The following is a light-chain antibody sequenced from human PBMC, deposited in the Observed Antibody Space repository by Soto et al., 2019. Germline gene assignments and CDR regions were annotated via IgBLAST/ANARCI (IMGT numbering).Light chain of an antibody. CDR1: SSDVGAYNY. Sequence: QSALTQPASVSGSPGQSITISCTGTSSDVGAYNYVSWYQQHPGKAPKLMIYDVSNRPSGVSDRFSGSKSGNMASLTISGLQAEDEADYYCSSYTRSSARVFGTGTQLTVL. V-gene: IGLV2-14*01. J-gene: IGLJ1*01. CDR2: DVS. CDR3: SSYTRSSARV.